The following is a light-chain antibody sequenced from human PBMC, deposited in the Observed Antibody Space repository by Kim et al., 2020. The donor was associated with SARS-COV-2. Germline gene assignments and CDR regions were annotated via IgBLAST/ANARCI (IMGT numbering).Light chain of an antibody. J-gene: IGLJ3*02. Sequence: LTQPHSVSESPGKTITISCTGSSGSIARNDVQWYQQRPGNAPTTVIYEDSKRPSGVPDRFSGSIDTASNSASLTISGLKTEDEADYYCQSYDNGNQVFGGGTQLTVL. CDR3: QSYDNGNQV. V-gene: IGLV6-57*02. CDR2: EDS. CDR1: SGSIARND.